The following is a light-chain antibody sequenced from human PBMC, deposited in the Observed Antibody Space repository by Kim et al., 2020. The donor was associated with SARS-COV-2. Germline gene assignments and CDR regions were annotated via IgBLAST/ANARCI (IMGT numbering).Light chain of an antibody. J-gene: IGLJ3*02. CDR3: TSYTSSSTWV. CDR1: SSDVGSYNY. V-gene: IGLV2-14*03. Sequence: QSALTQPASVSGSPGQSITISCTGTSSDVGSYNYVSRYQQHPGKAPKLMIYDVTNRPSGVSNRFSGSKSGNTASLTISGLQAEDEADYYCTSYTSSSTWVFGGGTQLTVL. CDR2: DVT.